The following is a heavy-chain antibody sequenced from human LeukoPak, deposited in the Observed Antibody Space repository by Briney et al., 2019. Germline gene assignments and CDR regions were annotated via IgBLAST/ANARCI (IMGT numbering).Heavy chain of an antibody. D-gene: IGHD1-26*01. Sequence: GGSLRLSCAASGFAFSSYSMNWVRQAPGKGLEWVSSISSSSSYIYYADSVKGRFTISRDNAKNSLYLQMNSLRAEDTAVYYCAREREDYFDYWGQGTLVTVSS. CDR2: ISSSSSYI. V-gene: IGHV3-21*01. CDR1: GFAFSSYS. CDR3: AREREDYFDY. J-gene: IGHJ4*02.